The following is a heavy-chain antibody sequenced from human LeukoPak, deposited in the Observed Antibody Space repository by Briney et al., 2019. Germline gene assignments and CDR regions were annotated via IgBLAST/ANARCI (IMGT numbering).Heavy chain of an antibody. J-gene: IGHJ3*02. Sequence: SETLSLTCAVYGGSFSGYYWSWIRQPPGKGLEWIGEINHSGSTNYNPSLKSRVTISVDTSKNQFSLKLSYVTAADTAVYYCASLPSATSSGNPSDDAFDIWGQGTMVTVSS. D-gene: IGHD3-22*01. CDR2: INHSGST. V-gene: IGHV4-34*01. CDR1: GGSFSGYY. CDR3: ASLPSATSSGNPSDDAFDI.